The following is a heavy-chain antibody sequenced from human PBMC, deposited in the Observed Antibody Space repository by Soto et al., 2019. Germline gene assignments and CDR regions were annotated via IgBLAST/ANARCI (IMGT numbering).Heavy chain of an antibody. Sequence: SETLSLTCTVSGGSISSYYWSWIRQPPGKGLEFIGYIYYIGSTYYNPSLRSRVTISLDTSKNQFSLKLSSVTAADTAVYYCARGAYYYGSGIDYWGQGTLVTVSS. CDR2: IYYIGST. CDR1: GGSISSYY. V-gene: IGHV4-59*01. J-gene: IGHJ4*02. D-gene: IGHD3-10*01. CDR3: ARGAYYYGSGIDY.